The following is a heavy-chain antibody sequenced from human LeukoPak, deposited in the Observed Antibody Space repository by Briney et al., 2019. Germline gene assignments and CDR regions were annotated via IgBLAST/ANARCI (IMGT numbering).Heavy chain of an antibody. D-gene: IGHD5-12*01. Sequence: GESLQISCQASGYTFTTSWIGWVRQLPGTGLEWMAIIYPSDSDTRYNPSFQGQVTISADKSINTAYLSWSSLKASDSAIYYCAKPGYSASFELWGQGTTVTVSS. CDR3: AKPGYSASFEL. CDR2: IYPSDSDT. CDR1: GYTFTTSW. V-gene: IGHV5-51*01. J-gene: IGHJ3*01.